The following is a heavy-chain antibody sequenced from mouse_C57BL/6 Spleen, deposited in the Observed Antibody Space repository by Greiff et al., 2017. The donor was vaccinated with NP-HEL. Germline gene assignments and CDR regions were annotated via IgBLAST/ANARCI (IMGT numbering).Heavy chain of an antibody. Sequence: EVKLVESGGGLVKPGGSLKLSCAASGFTFSSYAMSWVRQTPEKRLEWVATISDGGSYTYYPDNVKGRFTISRDNAKNNLYLQMSHLKSEDTAMYYGARDRDGSFDYWGQGTTLTVSS. CDR3: ARDRDGSFDY. J-gene: IGHJ2*01. CDR2: ISDGGSYT. D-gene: IGHD2-3*01. V-gene: IGHV5-4*01. CDR1: GFTFSSYA.